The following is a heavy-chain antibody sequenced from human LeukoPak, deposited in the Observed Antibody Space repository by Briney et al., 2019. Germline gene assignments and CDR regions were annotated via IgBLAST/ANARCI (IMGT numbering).Heavy chain of an antibody. J-gene: IGHJ5*02. CDR3: ARGYCSSTSCWFDP. Sequence: SETLSLTCAAYGGSFSGYYWSWIRQPPGKGLEWIGEINHSGSTNYNPSLKSRVTISVDTSKNQFSLKLSSVTAADTAVYYCARGYCSSTSCWFDPWGQGTLVTVSS. V-gene: IGHV4-34*01. D-gene: IGHD2-2*01. CDR1: GGSFSGYY. CDR2: INHSGST.